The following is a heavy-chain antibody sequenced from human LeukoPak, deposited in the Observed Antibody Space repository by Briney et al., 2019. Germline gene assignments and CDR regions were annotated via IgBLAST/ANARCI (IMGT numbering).Heavy chain of an antibody. D-gene: IGHD3-22*01. CDR3: VKRHDSNGPTGYFDS. Sequence: GGPLRLSFAASGFTFSGYAGGWVRQAPGKGLEWVSSVTGRGDETHYADSVKGRFTISRDNSRNTLYLQMSSLRAEDTALYYCVKRHDSNGPTGYFDSWGQGTLVTVSS. CDR2: VTGRGDET. V-gene: IGHV3-23*01. CDR1: GFTFSGYA. J-gene: IGHJ4*02.